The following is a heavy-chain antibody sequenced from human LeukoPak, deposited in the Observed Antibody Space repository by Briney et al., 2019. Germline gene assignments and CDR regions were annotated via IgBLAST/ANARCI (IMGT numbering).Heavy chain of an antibody. CDR3: ARDRRSSWYRGYYYYCMDV. CDR2: IYTSGST. Sequence: SETLSLTCTVSGGSISSYYWSWIRQPAGKGLEWIGRIYTSGSTNYNPSLKSRVTMSVDTSKNQFSLKLSSVTAADTAVYYCARDRRSSWYRGYYYYCMDVWGKGTTVTVSS. J-gene: IGHJ6*03. CDR1: GGSISSYY. D-gene: IGHD6-13*01. V-gene: IGHV4-4*07.